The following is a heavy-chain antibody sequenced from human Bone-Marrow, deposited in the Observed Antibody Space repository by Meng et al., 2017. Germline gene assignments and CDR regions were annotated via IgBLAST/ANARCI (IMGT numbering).Heavy chain of an antibody. Sequence: QVQLQVSGSGLVKPSQTLSLTCHVSGCSISSADYYWSWIRQPPGKGLEWIGYIYYSGSTYYNPSLKSRVTISVDTSKNQFSLKMSSVTAADTAVYYCARVGACSGGSCYFRLFDYWGQGTLVTVSS. J-gene: IGHJ4*02. V-gene: IGHV4-30-4*01. CDR2: IYYSGST. CDR3: ARVGACSGGSCYFRLFDY. CDR1: GCSISSADYY. D-gene: IGHD2-15*01.